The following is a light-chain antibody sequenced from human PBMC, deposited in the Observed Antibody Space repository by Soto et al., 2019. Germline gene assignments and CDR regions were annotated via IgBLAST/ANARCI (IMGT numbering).Light chain of an antibody. CDR1: SSDVGGYNY. CDR2: DVS. J-gene: IGLJ2*01. Sequence: QSVLTQPRSVSGSYGQSVTISCTGTSSDVGGYNYVSWYQHHPGKAPKLMIYDVSTRPSGVPDRFSGSKSGNTASLAISGLQAEDEGDYYCCSYADTYNLVFGGGTKVTVL. CDR3: CSYADTYNLV. V-gene: IGLV2-11*01.